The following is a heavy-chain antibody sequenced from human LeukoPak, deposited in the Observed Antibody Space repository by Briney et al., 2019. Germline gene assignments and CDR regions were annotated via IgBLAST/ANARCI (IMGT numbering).Heavy chain of an antibody. CDR3: ARDLEAANTYYFDY. Sequence: PGGSLRLSCAASGFTVSSSYMIGVRQAPGKGLEWVSIISSAGTTYYADSVKGRFTISRDNSKNTVYLQVNSLRDEDTAVYYCARDLEAANTYYFDYWGQGTMVTVSS. D-gene: IGHD6-13*01. J-gene: IGHJ4*02. CDR1: GFTVSSSY. CDR2: ISSAGTT. V-gene: IGHV3-66*01.